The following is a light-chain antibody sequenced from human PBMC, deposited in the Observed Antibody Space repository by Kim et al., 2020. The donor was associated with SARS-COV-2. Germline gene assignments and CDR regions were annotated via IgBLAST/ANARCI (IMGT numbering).Light chain of an antibody. V-gene: IGLV1-44*01. CDR3: SSYVSGNTYV. CDR1: SSNIGSNT. J-gene: IGLJ1*01. CDR2: SNN. Sequence: PGQRVTISCSGSSSNIGSNTVNWYQQLPGTAPKFLIYSNNQRPSGVPDRFSGSKSGTSASLAISGLQAEDEADYYCSSYVSGNTYVFGTGTKVTVL.